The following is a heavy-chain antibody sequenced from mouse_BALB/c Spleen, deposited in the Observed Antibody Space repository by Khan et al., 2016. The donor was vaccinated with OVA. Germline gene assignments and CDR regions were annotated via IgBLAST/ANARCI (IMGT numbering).Heavy chain of an antibody. CDR1: GFNIKDTY. J-gene: IGHJ4*01. V-gene: IGHV14-3*02. D-gene: IGHD1-1*01. Sequence: VQLKQSGAELVKPGASVKLSCTASGFNIKDTYIHWVKKRPEQGLEWIGRIDPANGHTKYDPKFQGKATLIADTSSNTAYLQLISLTSEDTAVYYCTRPIYYYDALDYWGQGTSVAVSS. CDR2: IDPANGHT. CDR3: TRPIYYYDALDY.